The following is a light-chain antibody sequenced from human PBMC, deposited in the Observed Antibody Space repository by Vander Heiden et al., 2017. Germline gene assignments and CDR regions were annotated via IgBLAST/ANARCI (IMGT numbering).Light chain of an antibody. CDR2: GAS. CDR3: QQYGSSPLT. V-gene: IGKV3-20*01. J-gene: IGKJ4*01. CDR1: QSVSSSY. Sequence: EIVFTQSPRTLSLSPGKRATLPCRASQSVSSSYLAWYQQKPGQPPRLLIEGASSTATGIPDRFSGSASGTDCTLISSRLEPEDCAVYYWQQYGSSPLTFGGGTKVEIK.